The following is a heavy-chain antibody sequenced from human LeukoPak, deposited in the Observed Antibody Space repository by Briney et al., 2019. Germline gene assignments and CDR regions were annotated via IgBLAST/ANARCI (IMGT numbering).Heavy chain of an antibody. V-gene: IGHV3-21*01. CDR2: ISSSSSYI. Sequence: GGSLRLSCAASGFTFGSYSMNWVRQAPGKGLEWVSSISSSSSYIYYADSVKGRFTISRDNAKNSLYLQMNSLRAEDTAVYYCASDPYCSSTSCADYWGQGTLVTVSS. J-gene: IGHJ4*02. CDR1: GFTFGSYS. D-gene: IGHD2-2*01. CDR3: ASDPYCSSTSCADY.